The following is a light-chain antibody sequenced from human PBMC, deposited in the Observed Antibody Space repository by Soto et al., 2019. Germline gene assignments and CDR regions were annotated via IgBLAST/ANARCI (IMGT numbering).Light chain of an antibody. CDR1: SSDVVGYSY. CDR3: NSYTTSNTRQIV. J-gene: IGLJ1*01. V-gene: IGLV2-14*01. Sequence: QSALTQPASVSGPPGQPITISCTGTSSDVVGYSYFSWYQQHPGKAPKFMIYDVSNRPSGVSTRFSGSKSGNTASLTISGLQAEDEADYYCNSYTTSNTRQIVFGAGTKVTVL. CDR2: DVS.